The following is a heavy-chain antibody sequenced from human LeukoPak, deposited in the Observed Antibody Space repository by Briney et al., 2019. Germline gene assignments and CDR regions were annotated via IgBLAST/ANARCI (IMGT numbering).Heavy chain of an antibody. Sequence: PSETLSLTCTVSGGSISSYYWSWIRQPPGRGLEWVGYIYYSGSTSYNPSLKSRVIISVDTSKNQFFLKLSSVTAADTAVYYCARSNPRSSDYYPDKSFDIWGQGTVVTVSS. V-gene: IGHV4-59*01. CDR1: GGSISSYY. D-gene: IGHD3-22*01. CDR2: IYYSGST. CDR3: ARSNPRSSDYYPDKSFDI. J-gene: IGHJ3*02.